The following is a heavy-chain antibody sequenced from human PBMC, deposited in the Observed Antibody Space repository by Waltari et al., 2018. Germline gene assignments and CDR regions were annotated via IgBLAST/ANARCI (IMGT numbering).Heavy chain of an antibody. CDR2: IRYDGSNK. CDR3: AKDYYDFWSGPYYYYYMDV. D-gene: IGHD3-3*01. CDR1: GFTFSSYG. Sequence: QVQLVESGGGVVQPGGSLRLSCAASGFTFSSYGMHWVRQAPGKGLEWVAFIRYDGSNKYYADSVKGRFTISRDNSKNTLYLQMNSLRAEDTAVYYCAKDYYDFWSGPYYYYYMDVWGKGTTVTISS. J-gene: IGHJ6*03. V-gene: IGHV3-30*02.